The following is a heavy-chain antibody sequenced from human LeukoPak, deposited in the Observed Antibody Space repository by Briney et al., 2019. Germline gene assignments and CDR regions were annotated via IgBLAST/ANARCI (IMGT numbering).Heavy chain of an antibody. CDR1: GFTFSSYA. V-gene: IGHV3-30-3*01. Sequence: GGSLRLSCAASGFTFSSYAMHWVRQAPGKGLEWVAVISYDGSNKYYADSVKGRFTISRDNSKNTLYLQMNSLRAEDTAVYYCARGGPSLLWFGDLYYYYGMDVWGQGTTVTVSS. CDR2: ISYDGSNK. J-gene: IGHJ6*02. CDR3: ARGGPSLLWFGDLYYYYGMDV. D-gene: IGHD3-10*01.